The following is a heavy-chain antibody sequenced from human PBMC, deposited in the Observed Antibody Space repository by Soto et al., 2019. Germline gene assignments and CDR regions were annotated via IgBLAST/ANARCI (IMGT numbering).Heavy chain of an antibody. CDR1: GGTFSSYT. CDR3: AREFTRYYDILTGGSLDI. Sequence: SVKVSCKASGGTFSSYTISWVRQAPGQGLEWMGRIIPTLGIANYAQKFQGRVTITADKSTSTAYMELSSLRSEDTAVYYCAREFTRYYDILTGGSLDIWGQGTMVTVSS. CDR2: IIPTLGIA. J-gene: IGHJ3*02. D-gene: IGHD3-9*01. V-gene: IGHV1-69*04.